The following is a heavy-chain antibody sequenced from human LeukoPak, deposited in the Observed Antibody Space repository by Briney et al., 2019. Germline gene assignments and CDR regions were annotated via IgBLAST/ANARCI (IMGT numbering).Heavy chain of an antibody. D-gene: IGHD6-6*01. V-gene: IGHV1-2*02. CDR2: INPNSGGT. J-gene: IGHJ6*02. CDR3: ALGATSIADDTLRLDV. CDR1: GYTFTGYY. Sequence: GASVKVSCKASGYTFTGYYMHWVRQAPGQGLEWMGWINPNSGGTNYAQKFQGRVTMTRDTSISTAYMELSRLRSDDTAVYYCALGATSIADDTLRLDVWGQGTTVTGSS.